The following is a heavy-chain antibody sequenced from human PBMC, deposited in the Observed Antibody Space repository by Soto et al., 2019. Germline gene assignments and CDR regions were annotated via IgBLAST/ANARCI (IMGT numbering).Heavy chain of an antibody. J-gene: IGHJ6*02. D-gene: IGHD6-19*01. CDR1: GFTFSSYA. Sequence: GGSLRLSCAASGFTFSSYAMSWVRQAPGKGLEWVSAISGSGGSTYYADSVKGRFTISRDNSKNTLYLQMNSLRAEDTAVYYCAKDRDPHWEQWLVSGLTLGDVWGQGTTVTVSS. V-gene: IGHV3-23*01. CDR2: ISGSGGST. CDR3: AKDRDPHWEQWLVSGLTLGDV.